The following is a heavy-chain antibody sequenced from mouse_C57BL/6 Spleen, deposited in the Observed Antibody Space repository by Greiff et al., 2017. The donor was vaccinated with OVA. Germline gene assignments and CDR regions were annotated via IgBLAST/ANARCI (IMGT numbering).Heavy chain of an antibody. CDR1: GYSFTGYY. CDR3: ARAQWFAY. Sequence: EVQLQQSGPELVKPGASVKISCKASGYSFTGYYMNWVKQSPEKSLEWIGEINPSTGGTTYNPKFKAKATLTVDKSSSTAYIQLKSLTSEDSAVYCCARAQWFAYWGQGTLVTVSA. CDR2: INPSTGGT. V-gene: IGHV1-42*01. J-gene: IGHJ3*01.